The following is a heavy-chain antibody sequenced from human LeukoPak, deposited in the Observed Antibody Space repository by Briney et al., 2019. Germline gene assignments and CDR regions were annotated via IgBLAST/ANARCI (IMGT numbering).Heavy chain of an antibody. CDR2: ISSSSSYI. J-gene: IGHJ5*02. CDR3: ARDDYYDSSGYNH. V-gene: IGHV3-21*01. Sequence: GGSLRLSCAASGFTFSSYSMNWVRQAPGKGLEWVSSISSSSSYIYYADSVKGRFTISRDNAKNSLYLQMNSLRDEDTAVYYCARDDYYDSSGYNHWGQGTLVTVSS. CDR1: GFTFSSYS. D-gene: IGHD3-22*01.